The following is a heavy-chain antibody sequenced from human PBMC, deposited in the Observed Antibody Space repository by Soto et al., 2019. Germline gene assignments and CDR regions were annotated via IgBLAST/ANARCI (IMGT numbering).Heavy chain of an antibody. J-gene: IGHJ6*02. CDR2: ISSSSSTI. CDR3: AREVGVAAAGTPYYYYYGMDV. Sequence: EVQLVESGGGLVQPGGSLRLSCAASGFTFSSYSMNWVRQAPGKGLEWVSYISSSSSTIYYADSVKGRFTISRDKAKNSLYLQRNSLRDEDASVYYCAREVGVAAAGTPYYYYYGMDVWGQGTTVTVSS. D-gene: IGHD6-13*01. V-gene: IGHV3-48*02. CDR1: GFTFSSYS.